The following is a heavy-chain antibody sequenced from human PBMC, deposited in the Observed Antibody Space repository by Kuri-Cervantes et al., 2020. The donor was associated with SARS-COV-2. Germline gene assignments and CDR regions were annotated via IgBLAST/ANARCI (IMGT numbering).Heavy chain of an antibody. V-gene: IGHV3-33*08. J-gene: IGHJ6*03. CDR3: TRELSGWDSYYFYYMDV. CDR2: IWYDGSNK. D-gene: IGHD6-19*01. Sequence: GESLKISCAASGFTFSSYGMHWVRQAPGKGLEWVAVIWYDGSNKYYADSVKGRFTISRDNSKNTLYLQMNSLRVEDTAVYYCTRELSGWDSYYFYYMDVWGKGTTVTVSS. CDR1: GFTFSSYG.